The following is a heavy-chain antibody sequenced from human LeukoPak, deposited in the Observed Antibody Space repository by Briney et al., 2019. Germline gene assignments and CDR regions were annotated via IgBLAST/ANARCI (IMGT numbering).Heavy chain of an antibody. CDR1: GFTFSSYG. CDR2: IRYDGSNK. Sequence: GGSLRLSCAASGFTFSSYGMHWVRQAPGKGLEWVAFIRYDGSNKYYADSVKGRFTISRDNSKNTLYLQMNSLRAEDTAVYYCPKQGGCSSTSCFYPLGYWGQGTLVTVSS. V-gene: IGHV3-30*02. D-gene: IGHD2-2*01. J-gene: IGHJ4*02. CDR3: PKQGGCSSTSCFYPLGY.